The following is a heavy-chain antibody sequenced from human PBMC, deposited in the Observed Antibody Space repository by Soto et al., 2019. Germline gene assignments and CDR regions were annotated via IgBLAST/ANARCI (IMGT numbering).Heavy chain of an antibody. CDR1: AFTFSNYG. J-gene: IGHJ6*02. V-gene: IGHV3-30*03. D-gene: IGHD2-2*01. CDR3: AIDGMGRKYCSSTTCYSYYYGMDV. Sequence: GSLRLSCAASAFTFSNYGVHWFRQAPGKGLEWVSVISFDGTKKYYADSVKGRFAISRDNLKNTLYPQMNSLRAEDTAVYYCAIDGMGRKYCSSTTCYSYYYGMDVWGQGTTVTVSS. CDR2: ISFDGTKK.